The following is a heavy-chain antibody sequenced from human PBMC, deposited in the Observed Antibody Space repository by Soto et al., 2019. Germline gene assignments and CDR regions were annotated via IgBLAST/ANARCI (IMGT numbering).Heavy chain of an antibody. D-gene: IGHD3-16*01. CDR1: GGTFSSYA. J-gene: IGHJ6*02. V-gene: IGHV1-69*13. Sequence: SVKVSCKASGGTFSSYAISWVRQAPGQGLEWMGGIIPIFGTVNYAQKFQGRVTITADESTSTAYMELSSLRSEDTAVYYCAKWGADQTRNTPHYYYYGMDVWGQGTTVTV. CDR3: AKWGADQTRNTPHYYYYGMDV. CDR2: IIPIFGTV.